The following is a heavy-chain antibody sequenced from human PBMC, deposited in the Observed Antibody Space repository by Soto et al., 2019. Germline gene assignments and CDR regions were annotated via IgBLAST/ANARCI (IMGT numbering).Heavy chain of an antibody. Sequence: GGSLRLSCAASGFTVSSNYISWVRQAPGKGLEWVSVIYSGGSTYYADSVKGRFTISRDNSKNTLYLQMNSLRAEDTAVYYCARDRGTYQLPAYYYYMDVWGKGTTVTVSS. V-gene: IGHV3-66*01. CDR3: ARDRGTYQLPAYYYYMDV. CDR2: IYSGGST. CDR1: GFTVSSNY. J-gene: IGHJ6*03. D-gene: IGHD2-2*01.